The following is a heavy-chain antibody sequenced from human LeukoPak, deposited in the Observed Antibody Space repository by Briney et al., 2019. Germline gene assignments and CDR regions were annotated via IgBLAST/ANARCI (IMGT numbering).Heavy chain of an antibody. Sequence: SVKVSCKASGGTFSSYAISWVRQAPGQGLEWMGGIIPIFGTANYAQKFQGRVTITTDESTSTAYRELSSLRSEDTAVYYCAGSKVDTVYYYYMDVWGKGTTVTVSS. V-gene: IGHV1-69*05. D-gene: IGHD5-18*01. CDR3: AGSKVDTVYYYYMDV. CDR2: IIPIFGTA. CDR1: GGTFSSYA. J-gene: IGHJ6*03.